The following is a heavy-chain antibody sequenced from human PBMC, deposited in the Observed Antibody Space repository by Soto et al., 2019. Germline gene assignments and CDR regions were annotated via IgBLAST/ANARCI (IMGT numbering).Heavy chain of an antibody. J-gene: IGHJ1*01. Sequence: AALSRSDTGRGGTVCSYRWRSYRQSPGKGLEWIGYTSNSAPTIYNPSLKSRVTISADTSKNQFSLRLSSVTAADTAVYFCARQFRDVYTAVAYWGQGSLVPVSS. CDR3: ARQFRDVYTAVAY. D-gene: IGHD2-21*02. CDR1: GGTVCSYR. V-gene: IGHV4-59*08. CDR2: TSNSAPT.